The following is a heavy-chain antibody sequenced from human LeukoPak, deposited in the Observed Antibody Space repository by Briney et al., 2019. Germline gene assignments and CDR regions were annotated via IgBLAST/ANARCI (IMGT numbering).Heavy chain of an antibody. CDR1: GGSFSGYY. D-gene: IGHD6-13*01. V-gene: IGHV4-34*01. J-gene: IGHJ4*02. Sequence: SETLSLTCAVYGGSFSGYYWSWIRQPPGKGLEWIGEINHSGSTNYNPSLKSRVTISVDTSKNQFSLKLNSVTAADTAVYYCARGRWHPSVRVDYWGQGTLVTVAS. CDR2: INHSGST. CDR3: ARGRWHPSVRVDY.